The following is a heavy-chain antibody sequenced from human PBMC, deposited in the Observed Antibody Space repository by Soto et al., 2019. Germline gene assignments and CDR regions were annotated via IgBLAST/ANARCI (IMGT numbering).Heavy chain of an antibody. CDR3: ARINGGSPDF. D-gene: IGHD2-15*01. Sequence: QVHLQESGPGLVKPSETLSLTCTVSDGSMNAHFWSWIRQSAGKGLEWIGHIYISGTTMYNPSLKSRVTMSVDPPKNQLSLKLTSVTAADTAVYYCARINGGSPDFWGQGTLVTVSS. CDR1: DGSMNAHF. J-gene: IGHJ4*02. CDR2: IYISGTT. V-gene: IGHV4-4*07.